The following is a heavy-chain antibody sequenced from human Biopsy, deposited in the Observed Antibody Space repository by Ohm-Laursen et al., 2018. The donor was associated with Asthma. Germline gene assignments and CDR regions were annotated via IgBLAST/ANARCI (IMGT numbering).Heavy chain of an antibody. CDR3: AKATLGDIGKDY. Sequence: SLRLSCAASGFTFDDYGMHWVWQAPGKGLERVSGISWNSGSIGYADSVKGRFTISRDNAKNSLYLQMNSLRVEDTALYYCAKATLGDIGKDYWGQGTLVTVSS. D-gene: IGHD2-21*01. CDR2: ISWNSGSI. V-gene: IGHV3-9*01. J-gene: IGHJ4*02. CDR1: GFTFDDYG.